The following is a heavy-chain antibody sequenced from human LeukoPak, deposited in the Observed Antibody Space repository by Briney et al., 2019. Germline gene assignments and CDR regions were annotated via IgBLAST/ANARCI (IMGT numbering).Heavy chain of an antibody. Sequence: QSGGSLRLSCAASGFTVSNSYMTWVRQAPGKGLECVSFIDSGGTTYHADSVKGRFTISRDNSRSTLYLQMNSLRADDTALYYCARGGAPGGFDYWGPGTLVTVSS. CDR1: GFTVSNSY. J-gene: IGHJ4*02. CDR2: IDSGGTT. D-gene: IGHD3-10*01. V-gene: IGHV3-53*01. CDR3: ARGGAPGGFDY.